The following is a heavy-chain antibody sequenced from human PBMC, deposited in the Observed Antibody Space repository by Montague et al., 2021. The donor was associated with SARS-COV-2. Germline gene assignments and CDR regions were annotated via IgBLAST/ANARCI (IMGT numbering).Heavy chain of an antibody. Sequence: SRSLSLPASGFTFSSYSMNWVRQAPGKGLEWVSSISSSSSYIYYADSVKGRFTISRDNAKNSLYLQMNSLRAEDTAVYYCARDDFRIAAAVFDYWGQGTLVTVSS. CDR1: GFTFSSYS. J-gene: IGHJ4*02. V-gene: IGHV3-21*01. CDR3: ARDDFRIAAAVFDY. CDR2: ISSSSSYI. D-gene: IGHD6-13*01.